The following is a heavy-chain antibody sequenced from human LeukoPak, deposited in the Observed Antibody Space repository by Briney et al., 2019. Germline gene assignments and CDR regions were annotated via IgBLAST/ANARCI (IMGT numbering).Heavy chain of an antibody. CDR3: ARSYGGSGDF. V-gene: IGHV3-21*01. J-gene: IGHJ4*02. CDR1: GFTFSSYS. CDR2: ISSSSSYI. D-gene: IGHD4-23*01. Sequence: GGSLRLSCAASGFTFSSYSMNWIRQAPGKGLEWVSSISSSSSYIYYADSVKGRFTISRDNAKNSLYLQMNSLRAADTAVYYCARSYGGSGDFWGRGTLVTVSS.